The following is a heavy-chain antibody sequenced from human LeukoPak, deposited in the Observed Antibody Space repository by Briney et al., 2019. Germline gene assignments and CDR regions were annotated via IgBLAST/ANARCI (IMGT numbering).Heavy chain of an antibody. D-gene: IGHD3-9*01. CDR1: GGSISSGPYY. CDR2: IYYGENT. J-gene: IGHJ4*02. Sequence: PSETLSLTCTVSGGSISSGPYYWGWIRQPPGKGLEWIGNIYYGENTYYNPSLKSRVTISVDTSKNQFSLKLSSVTAADTAVYYCARGDPDILTGYCFDYWGQGTLVTVSS. CDR3: ARGDPDILTGYCFDY. V-gene: IGHV4-39*07.